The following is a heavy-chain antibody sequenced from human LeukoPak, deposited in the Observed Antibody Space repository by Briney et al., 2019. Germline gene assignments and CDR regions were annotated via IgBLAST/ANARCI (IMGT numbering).Heavy chain of an antibody. CDR1: GFTFSSYG. J-gene: IGHJ4*02. CDR2: ISYSGST. D-gene: IGHD3-3*01. V-gene: IGHV4-59*01. CDR3: ARKEWVPYHFDY. Sequence: LRLSCAASGFTFSSYGMHWIRQPPGKGLEWIGHISYSGSTNYNPSLKSRVTISVDTSKKQFSLRLTSVTAADTAVYYCARKEWVPYHFDYWGQGTLVTVSS.